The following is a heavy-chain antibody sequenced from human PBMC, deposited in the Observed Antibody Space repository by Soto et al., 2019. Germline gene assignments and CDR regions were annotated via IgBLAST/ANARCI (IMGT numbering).Heavy chain of an antibody. CDR3: ALLEGFCSGGNCYPDY. V-gene: IGHV5-51*01. D-gene: IGHD2-15*01. CDR2: IYPGDSET. CDR1: GYSFISYW. J-gene: IGHJ4*02. Sequence: GESLKISCKSSGYSFISYWIGWVRQMPEKGLEWMGIIYPGDSETRYSPPFQGQVTISADKSINTAYLHWSSLKASDTAMYCCALLEGFCSGGNCYPDYWGQGTLVTVSS.